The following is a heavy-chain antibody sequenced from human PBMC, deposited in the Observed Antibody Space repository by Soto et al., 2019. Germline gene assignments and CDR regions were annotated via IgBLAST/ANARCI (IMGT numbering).Heavy chain of an antibody. CDR1: GGTFSSYA. Sequence: QVQLVQSGAEVKKPGSSVKVSCKASGGTFSSYAISWVRQAPGQGPEWMGAIIPIFGTANYEQEFQGRVTITADESTSTADMELSSLRSEDTDVYDCARDRGPGSGYYPYWFDPWGQGTLVTVSS. J-gene: IGHJ5*02. D-gene: IGHD3-22*01. CDR2: IIPIFGTA. V-gene: IGHV1-69*12. CDR3: ARDRGPGSGYYPYWFDP.